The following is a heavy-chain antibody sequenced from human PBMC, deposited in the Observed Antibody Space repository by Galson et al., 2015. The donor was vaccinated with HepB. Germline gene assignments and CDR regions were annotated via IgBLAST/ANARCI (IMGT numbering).Heavy chain of an antibody. D-gene: IGHD2-15*01. CDR3: AKDAIRASLHMWYFHY. Sequence: SLRLSCAASGFAIDNYAMTWVRQAPGKGLEWVSSITNSGSHTYYADSVRGRFTLSRDNSKNTVSLQMNSLTADDTAVYYCAKDAIRASLHMWYFHYWGPGTLVAVSS. CDR2: ITNSGSHT. CDR1: GFAIDNYA. J-gene: IGHJ4*02. V-gene: IGHV3-23*01.